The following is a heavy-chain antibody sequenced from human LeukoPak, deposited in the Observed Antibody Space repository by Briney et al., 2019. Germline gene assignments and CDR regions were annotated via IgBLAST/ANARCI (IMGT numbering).Heavy chain of an antibody. CDR2: IIPIFGTA. CDR1: GGTFSSYA. Sequence: ASVKVSCKASGGTFSSYAISWVRQAPGQGLEWMGGIIPIFGTANYAQKFQGRVTITADESTSTAYMELSSLRSEDTAVYYCARSGDSGGHYYFYGLDVWGHGTTVTVSS. D-gene: IGHD2-15*01. V-gene: IGHV1-69*13. CDR3: ARSGDSGGHYYFYGLDV. J-gene: IGHJ6*02.